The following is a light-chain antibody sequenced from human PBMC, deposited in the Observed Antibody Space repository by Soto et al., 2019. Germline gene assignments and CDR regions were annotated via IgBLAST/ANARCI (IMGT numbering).Light chain of an antibody. Sequence: IVMTQSPGTLSLSPGETATLSCRASQTVNSDYLAWFQQKPGQAPRLLIYAASNRATGIPARFSGSGSGTDFTLIISSLQSEDLAVYYCQQYNNWPPWTFGQGTKVDIK. J-gene: IGKJ1*01. CDR1: QTVNSD. CDR2: AAS. CDR3: QQYNNWPPWT. V-gene: IGKV3-15*01.